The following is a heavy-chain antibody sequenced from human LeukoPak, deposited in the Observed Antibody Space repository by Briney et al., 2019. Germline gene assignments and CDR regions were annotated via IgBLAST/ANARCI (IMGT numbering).Heavy chain of an antibody. Sequence: PGGSLRLSCAASGFTFSNNGMHWVRQAPGKGLEWVAFIRYDGSLQYYADSVKSRFTISRDNSKNTLFLQMNSLRAEDTAVYYCARDGRYTGYGDNWGQGTLVTVSS. CDR3: ARDGRYTGYGDN. CDR2: IRYDGSLQ. D-gene: IGHD5-12*01. J-gene: IGHJ4*02. CDR1: GFTFSNNG. V-gene: IGHV3-30*02.